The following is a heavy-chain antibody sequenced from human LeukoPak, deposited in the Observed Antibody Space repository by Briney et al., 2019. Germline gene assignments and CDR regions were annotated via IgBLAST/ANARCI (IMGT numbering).Heavy chain of an antibody. J-gene: IGHJ4*02. CDR2: IYYSGST. CDR1: GGSISSNSYY. CDR3: ARGDYGDYDLDY. Sequence: SETLSLTCTVSGGSISSNSYYWGWIRQPPGKGLEWIGSIYYSGSTYYNPSLKSRVTISVDTSKNQFSLKLSSVTAADTAVYYCARGDYGDYDLDYWGQGTLVTVSS. D-gene: IGHD4-17*01. V-gene: IGHV4-39*01.